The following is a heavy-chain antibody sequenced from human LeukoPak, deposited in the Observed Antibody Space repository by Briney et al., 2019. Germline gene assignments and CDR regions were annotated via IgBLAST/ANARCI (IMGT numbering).Heavy chain of an antibody. CDR2: ISYDGSNK. CDR3: AKDRVFDY. CDR1: GFTFSSYG. Sequence: SLRLSCAASGFTFSSYGMHWARQAPGKGLGWVAVISYDGSNKYYADSVKGRFTISRDNSKNTLYLQMNSLRAEDTAVYYCAKDRVFDYWGQGTLVTVSS. J-gene: IGHJ4*02. V-gene: IGHV3-30*18.